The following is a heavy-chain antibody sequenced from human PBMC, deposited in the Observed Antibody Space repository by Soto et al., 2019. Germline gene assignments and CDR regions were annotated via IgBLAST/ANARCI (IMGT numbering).Heavy chain of an antibody. Sequence: EVQLVESGGGLVQPGGSLRLSCAASGFTFSSHWMTWVRQAPGKGLEWVANINEDGSEKYYRDSVKGRFTISRDNAKNSLYLQMNSLRAEDTAVFYCARGDNPEYWGQGTLVTVSS. D-gene: IGHD1-1*01. CDR2: INEDGSEK. J-gene: IGHJ4*02. V-gene: IGHV3-7*01. CDR3: ARGDNPEY. CDR1: GFTFSSHW.